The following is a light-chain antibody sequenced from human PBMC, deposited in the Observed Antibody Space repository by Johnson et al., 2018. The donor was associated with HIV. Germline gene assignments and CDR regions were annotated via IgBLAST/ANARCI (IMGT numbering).Light chain of an antibody. CDR3: GTWDSSLSAYV. V-gene: IGLV1-51*02. CDR2: ENN. CDR1: SSNVGSNY. J-gene: IGLJ1*01. Sequence: QSVLTQPPSVSAAPGQKVTISCSGSSSNVGSNYISWYRQLPGTAPKLLIYENNKRPSGIPDRFPGPKSGTSATLGITGLQAGDEADYYCGTWDSSLSAYVFGTGTKVTVL.